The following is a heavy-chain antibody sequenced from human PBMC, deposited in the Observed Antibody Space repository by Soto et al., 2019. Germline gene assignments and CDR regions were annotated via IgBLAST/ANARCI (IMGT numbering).Heavy chain of an antibody. J-gene: IGHJ4*02. CDR3: ARKPSEGSVHFDY. D-gene: IGHD2-2*01. Sequence: GGSLRLSCAASGCTFSSYAMHWVRQAPGKGLEWVAVISSSGSYTYYADSVKGRFTISRDNAKNSLYLQMNSLRAEDTAVYYCARKPSEGSVHFDYWGQGTLVTVSS. CDR2: ISSSGSYT. CDR1: GCTFSSYA. V-gene: IGHV3-21*04.